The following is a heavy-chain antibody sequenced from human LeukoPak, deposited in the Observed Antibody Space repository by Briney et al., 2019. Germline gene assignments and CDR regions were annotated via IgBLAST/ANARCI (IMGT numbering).Heavy chain of an antibody. CDR1: GDSISSNY. D-gene: IGHD6-13*01. J-gene: IGHJ3*02. CDR2: INYSGST. V-gene: IGHV4-59*01. Sequence: SETLSLTCTVSGDSISSNYWSWIRQPPGKGLEWIAYINYSGSTNYKSSLKSRVTISVDTSKNQFSLKLSSVTAADTAFYYCARRIAAADSFDIWGQGGMVTVSS. CDR3: ARRIAAADSFDI.